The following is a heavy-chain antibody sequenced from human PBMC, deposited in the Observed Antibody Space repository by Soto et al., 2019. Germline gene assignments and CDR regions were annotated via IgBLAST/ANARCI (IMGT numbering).Heavy chain of an antibody. V-gene: IGHV4-59*01. J-gene: IGHJ6*03. Sequence: NPSETLSLTCTVSGGSISSYYWSWIRQPPGKGLEWIGYIYYSGSTNYNPSLKSRVTISVDTSKNQFSLKLSSVTAADTAVYYCARVVSSTCCYRDYYYYYYMDVWGKGTTVTVSS. CDR1: GGSISSYY. CDR2: IYYSGST. D-gene: IGHD2-2*02. CDR3: ARVVSSTCCYRDYYYYYYMDV.